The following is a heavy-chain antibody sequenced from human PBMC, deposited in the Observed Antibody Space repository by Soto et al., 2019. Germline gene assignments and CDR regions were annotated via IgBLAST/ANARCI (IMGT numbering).Heavy chain of an antibody. J-gene: IGHJ5*02. CDR2: ISGSGFKK. D-gene: IGHD1-26*01. CDR3: AKNQGVELVPLATVDWFDP. V-gene: IGHV3-23*01. Sequence: GGSLRLSCAASGFIFENFGMSWVRQAPGKGLEWISSISGSGFKKYYADSVKGRFAISRDNSKSTVYLELNNLSAEDTAVYHCAKNQGVELVPLATVDWFDPWGQGSVVTVSS. CDR1: GFIFENFG.